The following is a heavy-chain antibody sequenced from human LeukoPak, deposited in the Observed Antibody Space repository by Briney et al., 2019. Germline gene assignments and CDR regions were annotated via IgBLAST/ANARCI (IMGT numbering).Heavy chain of an antibody. Sequence: SETLSLTCTVSGGSISSYYWSWIRQPPGKGLEWIGYIYYSGSTNYNPSLKSRVTISVDTSKNQFSLKLSSVTAADTAVYYCARSTWIQLVVDYWGQGTLVTVSS. CDR2: IYYSGST. V-gene: IGHV4-59*01. CDR3: ARSTWIQLVVDY. D-gene: IGHD5-18*01. CDR1: GGSISSYY. J-gene: IGHJ4*02.